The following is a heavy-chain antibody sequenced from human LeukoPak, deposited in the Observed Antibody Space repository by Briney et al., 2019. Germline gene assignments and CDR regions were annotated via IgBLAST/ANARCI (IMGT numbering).Heavy chain of an antibody. CDR2: INPNGST. Sequence: SETLSLTCTVFGGSFSGYYWSWIRQPPDKGLEWIGEINPNGSTNYNPSLKTRVTISTDTSKNHFSLNLNSVTAADTGVYYCVRGSRVYCGGDCYYYWGQGTLVTVSS. D-gene: IGHD2-21*02. CDR1: GGSFSGYY. CDR3: VRGSRVYCGGDCYYY. J-gene: IGHJ4*02. V-gene: IGHV4-34*01.